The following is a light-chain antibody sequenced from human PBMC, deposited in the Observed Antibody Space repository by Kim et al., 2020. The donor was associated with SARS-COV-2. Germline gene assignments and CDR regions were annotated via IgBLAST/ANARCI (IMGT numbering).Light chain of an antibody. V-gene: IGKV3-20*01. CDR2: GAS. CDR3: QQYGSSPYT. Sequence: LSPGESAALSWRASQSVSSNYLAWYQQKPAQAPRLLIYGASSRATGIPDRFSGSGSGTDFTLTISRLEAEDFTVYYCQQYGSSPYTFGQGTKLEIK. J-gene: IGKJ2*01. CDR1: QSVSSNY.